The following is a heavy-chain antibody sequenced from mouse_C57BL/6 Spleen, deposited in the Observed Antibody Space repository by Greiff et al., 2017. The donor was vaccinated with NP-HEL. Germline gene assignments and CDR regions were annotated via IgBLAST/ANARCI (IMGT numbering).Heavy chain of an antibody. D-gene: IGHD4-1*01. Sequence: EVQLVESGPGLVKPSQSLSLTCSVTGYSITSGYYWNWIRQFPGNKLEWMGYISYDGSNNYNPSLKNRISITRDTSKNQFFLKLNSVTTEDTATYYCARDGRSNYAMDYWGQGTSVTVSS. V-gene: IGHV3-6*01. CDR3: ARDGRSNYAMDY. J-gene: IGHJ4*01. CDR1: GYSITSGYY. CDR2: ISYDGSN.